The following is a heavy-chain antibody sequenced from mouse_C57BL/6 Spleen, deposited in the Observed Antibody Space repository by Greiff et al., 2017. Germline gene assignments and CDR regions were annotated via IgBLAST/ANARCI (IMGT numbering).Heavy chain of an antibody. Sequence: EVKLQESGPGLVKPSQSLSLTCSVTGYSITSGYYWNWIRQFPGNILEWMGYISYDGSNNYNQSLKNRISITSDTSKNQFFLKLNSVTTEDTATYYCARGGTTVKGYFDVWGTGTTVTVSS. CDR3: ARGGTTVKGYFDV. CDR2: ISYDGSN. J-gene: IGHJ1*03. CDR1: GYSITSGYY. V-gene: IGHV3-6*01. D-gene: IGHD1-1*01.